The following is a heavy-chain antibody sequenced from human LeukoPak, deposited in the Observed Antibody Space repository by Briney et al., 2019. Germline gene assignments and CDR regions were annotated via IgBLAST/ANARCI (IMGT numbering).Heavy chain of an antibody. V-gene: IGHV4-59*01. CDR2: ISYSGST. CDR3: ARCRPLDPFDI. CDR1: GGSISSYY. J-gene: IGHJ3*02. Sequence: SETLSLTCTVSGGSISSYYWSWIRQPPGEGLEWSGYISYSGSTNYNPSLKSRVTISVDTSKNQFSLKLSSVTAADTAVYYCARCRPLDPFDIWGQGTLVTVSS.